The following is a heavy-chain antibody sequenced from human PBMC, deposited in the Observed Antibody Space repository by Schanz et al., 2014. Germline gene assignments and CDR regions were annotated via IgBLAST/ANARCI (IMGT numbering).Heavy chain of an antibody. Sequence: EVQLVESGGGLVQPGGSLRLSCETSGFTFSNHAMSWVRQAPGKGLEWVSAISGRGGSTYYADSVKGRFTISRDNSKNTLYLQMNSLRAEDTAVYYCAKCIGWYGRCAFDIWGQGTMVTVSS. D-gene: IGHD6-19*01. CDR3: AKCIGWYGRCAFDI. CDR1: GFTFSNHA. CDR2: ISGRGGST. V-gene: IGHV3-23*04. J-gene: IGHJ3*02.